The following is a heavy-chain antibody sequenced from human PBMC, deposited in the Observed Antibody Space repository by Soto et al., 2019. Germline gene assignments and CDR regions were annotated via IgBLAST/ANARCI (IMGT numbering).Heavy chain of an antibody. J-gene: IGHJ4*02. CDR2: ISGSSSQK. D-gene: IGHD3-10*01. Sequence: EVQLVESGGGLVKPGGSLRLSCEGSGFSFSSYSMNWVRQAPGKGLEWVSCISGSSSQKYYGDSVKGRFTISRDNAKNSLYLHMNSLRVEDTALYYCARGGATGAWFPNHWGQRTLVTVSS. V-gene: IGHV3-21*01. CDR1: GFSFSSYS. CDR3: ARGGATGAWFPNH.